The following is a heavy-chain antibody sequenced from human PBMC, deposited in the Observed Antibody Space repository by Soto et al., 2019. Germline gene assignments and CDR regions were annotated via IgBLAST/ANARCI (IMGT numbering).Heavy chain of an antibody. Sequence: ASVKVSCKASGYTFTSYGISWVRQAPGQGLGWMGWISAYNGNTNYAQKLQGRVTMTTDTSTSTAYMELRSLRSDDTAVYYCARDWGTYCGGDCYSAWFDPWGQGTLVTVSS. J-gene: IGHJ5*02. D-gene: IGHD2-21*02. V-gene: IGHV1-18*01. CDR2: ISAYNGNT. CDR1: GYTFTSYG. CDR3: ARDWGTYCGGDCYSAWFDP.